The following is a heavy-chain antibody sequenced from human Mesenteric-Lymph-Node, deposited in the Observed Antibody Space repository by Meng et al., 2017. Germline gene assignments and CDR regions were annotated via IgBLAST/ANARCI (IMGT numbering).Heavy chain of an antibody. CDR1: QVTVSSDF. CDR3: ARGRGSY. D-gene: IGHD3-16*01. J-gene: IGHJ4*02. V-gene: IGHV3-66*02. CDR2: ISMEGST. Sequence: EGQVVESGGGLVQPGGSLRLSCAASQVTVSSDFMSWVRQAPGKELECVSLISMEGSTYYADSVKGRFTISRDNSKNTVYLQMNSLRSEDTAVYYCARGRGSYWGQGTLVTVSS.